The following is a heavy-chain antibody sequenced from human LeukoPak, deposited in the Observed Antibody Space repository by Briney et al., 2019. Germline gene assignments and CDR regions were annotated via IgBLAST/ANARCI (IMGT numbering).Heavy chain of an antibody. D-gene: IGHD4-17*01. V-gene: IGHV1-2*06. CDR3: ARVSYGDDATPFDY. CDR2: INPNSGGA. J-gene: IGHJ4*02. CDR1: GYSFTAYY. Sequence: GASVKVSCKASGYSFTAYYMHWVRQAPGQGVEWMGRINPNSGGADYAQKFQGRVTMTRDTSISTAYMELSSLRSDDTAVYYCARVSYGDDATPFDYWGQGTLVTVSS.